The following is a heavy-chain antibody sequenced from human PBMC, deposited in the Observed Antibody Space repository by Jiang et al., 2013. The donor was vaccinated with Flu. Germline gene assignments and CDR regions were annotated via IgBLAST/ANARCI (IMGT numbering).Heavy chain of an antibody. CDR1: GFSLSTSGVG. Sequence: KPTQTLTLTCTFSGFSLSTSGVGVGWIRQPPGKALEWLALIYWDDDKRYSPSLKSRLTITKDTSKNQVVLTMTNMDPVDTATYYCAHKPRNGYYYDSSAYYVKGVPFDSWGQGTLVAVSS. J-gene: IGHJ4*02. CDR3: AHKPRNGYYYDSSAYYVKGVPFDS. D-gene: IGHD3-22*01. CDR2: IYWDDDK. V-gene: IGHV2-5*02.